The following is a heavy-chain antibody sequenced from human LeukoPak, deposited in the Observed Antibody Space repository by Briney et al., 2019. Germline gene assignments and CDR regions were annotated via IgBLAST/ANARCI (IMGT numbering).Heavy chain of an antibody. CDR3: AKGWLGKFDY. D-gene: IGHD5-24*01. Sequence: PGRSLRLSCAASGFTFSSYGMHWVRQAPGKGLEWVAVISYDGSNKYYADSVKGRFTISRDNSKNTLYLQMNSLRAEDAAVYYCAKGWLGKFDYWGQETLVTVSS. CDR1: GFTFSSYG. CDR2: ISYDGSNK. J-gene: IGHJ4*02. V-gene: IGHV3-30*18.